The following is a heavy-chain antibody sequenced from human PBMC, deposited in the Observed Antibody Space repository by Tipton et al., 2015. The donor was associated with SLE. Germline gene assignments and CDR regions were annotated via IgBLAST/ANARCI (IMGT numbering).Heavy chain of an antibody. Sequence: TLSLTCAVYGGSFSGYYWSWIRQPPEKGLEWIGEINHSGSTNYNPSLKSRVTISVDTSKNQFSLKLSSVTAADTAVYYCARRQWLVRGEYDYWGQGTLVTVAS. CDR2: INHSGST. CDR1: GGSFSGYY. V-gene: IGHV4-34*01. J-gene: IGHJ4*02. CDR3: ARRQWLVRGEYDY. D-gene: IGHD6-19*01.